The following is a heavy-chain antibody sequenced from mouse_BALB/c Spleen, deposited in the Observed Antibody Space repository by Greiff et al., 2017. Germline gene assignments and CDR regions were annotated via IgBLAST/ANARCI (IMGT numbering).Heavy chain of an antibody. CDR3: ARRSSYGYFDV. D-gene: IGHD1-1*01. J-gene: IGHJ1*01. CDR1: GFTFSSFG. CDR2: ISSGSSTI. Sequence: EVQRVESGGGLVQPGGSRKLSCAASGFTFSSFGMHWVRQAPEKGLEWVAYISSGSSTIYYADTVKGRFTISRDNPKNTLFLQMTSLRSEDTAMYYCARRSSYGYFDVWGAGTTVTVSS. V-gene: IGHV5-17*02.